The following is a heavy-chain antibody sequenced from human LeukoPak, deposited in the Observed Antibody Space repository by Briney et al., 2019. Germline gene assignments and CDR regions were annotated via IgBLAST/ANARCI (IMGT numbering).Heavy chain of an antibody. CDR3: ARDIGSGPVDV. V-gene: IGHV4-59*01. D-gene: IGHD3-10*01. CDR1: GASISNYY. J-gene: IGHJ6*02. CDR2: IYYTGRT. Sequence: SETLSLTCTVSGASISNYYWSWIRQPPGKGLEWIGYIYYTGRTNFNPSLKSRVTMSVDTSKNQLSLKLSSVTAADTAVYYCARDIGSGPVDVWGQGTTVTVSS.